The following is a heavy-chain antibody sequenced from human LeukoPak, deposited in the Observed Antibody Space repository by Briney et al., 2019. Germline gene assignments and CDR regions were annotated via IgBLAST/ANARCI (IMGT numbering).Heavy chain of an antibody. Sequence: GGSLRLSCAASGFTFSSYAMSWVRQAPGKGLEWVSAISGSGGSTYYADSVKGRFTISRDNSKNTLYLQMNSLRAEDTAVYYCARDMGRRYDILTGYTYYYGMDVWGKGTTVTVSS. J-gene: IGHJ6*04. D-gene: IGHD3-9*01. CDR2: ISGSGGST. CDR3: ARDMGRRYDILTGYTYYYGMDV. CDR1: GFTFSSYA. V-gene: IGHV3-23*01.